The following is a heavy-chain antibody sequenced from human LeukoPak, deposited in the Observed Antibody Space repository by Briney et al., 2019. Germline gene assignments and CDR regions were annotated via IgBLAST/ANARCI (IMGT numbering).Heavy chain of an antibody. CDR3: AKTHSYGYAFDY. CDR1: GFTFSSYA. Sequence: GGSLRLSCAASGFTFSSYAMSWVRQAPGKGLEWVSAISGGGGSTYYADSVKGRFTISRDNSKNTLYLQMNSLRAEDTAVYYCAKTHSYGYAFDYWGQGTLVTVS. D-gene: IGHD5-18*01. CDR2: ISGGGGST. V-gene: IGHV3-23*01. J-gene: IGHJ4*02.